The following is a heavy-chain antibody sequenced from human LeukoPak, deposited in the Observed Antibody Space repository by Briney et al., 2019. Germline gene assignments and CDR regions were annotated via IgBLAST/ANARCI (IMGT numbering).Heavy chain of an antibody. CDR1: GYTFTSYG. J-gene: IGHJ3*02. CDR2: ISAYNGNT. Sequence: ASVKVSCKASGYTFTSYGISWVRQAPGQGREWMGWISAYNGNTNYAQKLQGIVTMTTHTSTSTAYMELRSLRSDDTAVYYCARRRAYAFDIWGQGTMVTVSS. CDR3: ARRRAYAFDI. V-gene: IGHV1-18*01.